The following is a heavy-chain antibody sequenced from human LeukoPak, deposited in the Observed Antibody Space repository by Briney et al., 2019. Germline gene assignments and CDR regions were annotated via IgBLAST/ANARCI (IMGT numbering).Heavy chain of an antibody. J-gene: IGHJ4*02. V-gene: IGHV3-74*01. D-gene: IGHD3-10*01. CDR3: ARAGKWLPDDLDY. CDR1: GFSLSGYW. Sequence: GGSLRLSCVASGFSLSGYWMYWVRQAPGKGLMYISRNNGDGSTTNYADVVKGRFTMSRDNVKNTLYLQMNSLRVEDTAVYYCARAGKWLPDDLDYWGQGTLVTVSS. CDR2: NNGDGSTT.